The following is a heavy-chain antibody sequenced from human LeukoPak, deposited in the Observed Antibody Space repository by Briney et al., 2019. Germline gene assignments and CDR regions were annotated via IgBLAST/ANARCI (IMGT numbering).Heavy chain of an antibody. V-gene: IGHV3-23*01. J-gene: IGHJ4*02. CDR2: ISGTAFST. D-gene: IGHD5-12*01. CDR1: GFTFSGYG. Sequence: RPGGSLRLSCAASGFTFSGYGVTWVRQAPGKGLEWVSIISGTAFSTYYADSVRGRFTISRDNSKNTLYLQMNSLRAEDTAVYYCAKDTGSGYDYFSYYFDYWGQGTLVTVSS. CDR3: AKDTGSGYDYFSYYFDY.